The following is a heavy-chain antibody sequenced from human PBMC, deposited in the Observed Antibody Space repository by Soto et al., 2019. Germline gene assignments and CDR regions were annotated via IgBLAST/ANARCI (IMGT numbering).Heavy chain of an antibody. D-gene: IGHD2-21*02. J-gene: IGHJ6*02. CDR3: ARGEEHIVVVTAIPDSGMDV. V-gene: IGHV3-74*01. CDR2: INSDGSST. Sequence: GGSLRLSCAASGFTFSSYWMHWVRQAPGKGLVWVSRINSDGSSTSYADSVKGRFTISRDNAKNTLYLQMNSLRAEDTAVYYCARGEEHIVVVTAIPDSGMDVWGQGTTVTVSS. CDR1: GFTFSSYW.